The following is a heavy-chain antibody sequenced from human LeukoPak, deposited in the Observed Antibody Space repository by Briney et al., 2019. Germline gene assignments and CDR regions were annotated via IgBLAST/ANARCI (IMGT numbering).Heavy chain of an antibody. CDR1: GYTLTELS. V-gene: IGHV1-24*01. CDR3: ATDRFDGSGNYYFDY. J-gene: IGHJ4*02. D-gene: IGHD3-10*01. CDR2: FDPEDGET. Sequence: ASVKVSCTVSGYTLTELSMHWVRQAPGKGLEWMGGFDPEDGETIYAQKFQGRVTMTEDTSTDTAYMELSSLRSEDTAVYYCATDRFDGSGNYYFDYWGQGTLVTVSS.